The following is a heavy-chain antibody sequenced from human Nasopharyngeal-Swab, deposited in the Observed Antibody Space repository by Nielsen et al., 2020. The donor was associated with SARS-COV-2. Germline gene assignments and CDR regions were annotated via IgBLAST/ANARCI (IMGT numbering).Heavy chain of an antibody. CDR3: PLSFFFSYVDV. D-gene: IGHD2/OR15-2a*01. J-gene: IGHJ5*02. CDR2: VYYSGTA. V-gene: IGHV4-39*01. CDR1: GDSIRKDKYY. Sequence: SETLSLTCSVFGDSIRKDKYYWGWVRQAPGQGLEWIGTVYYSGTAYHNPSLKSRVAISVDASKSQLSLSLGSVTATDTAVYYSPLSFFFSYVDVWGPGTQVTVSS.